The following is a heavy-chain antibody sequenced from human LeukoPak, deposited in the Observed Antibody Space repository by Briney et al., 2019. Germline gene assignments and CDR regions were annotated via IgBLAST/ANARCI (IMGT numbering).Heavy chain of an antibody. D-gene: IGHD2-2*01. CDR3: ASTRIDGSHYFDY. Sequence: SETLSLTCTVSGGSISSGGYYWSWIRQPPGKGLEWIGYIYYSGSTYYNPSLKSRVTISVDTSKNQFSLKLSSVTAADTAVYHCASTRIDGSHYFDYWGQGTLVTVSS. J-gene: IGHJ4*02. V-gene: IGHV4-30-4*08. CDR2: IYYSGST. CDR1: GGSISSGGYY.